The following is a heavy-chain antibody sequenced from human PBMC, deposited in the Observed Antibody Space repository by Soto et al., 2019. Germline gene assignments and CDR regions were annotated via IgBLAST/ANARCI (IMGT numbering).Heavy chain of an antibody. V-gene: IGHV1-69*04. D-gene: IGHD5-18*01. CDR2: IIPILGIA. CDR1: GGTFSSYT. Sequence: ASVKVSCKASGGTFSSYTISWVRQAPGQGLEWMGRIIPILGIANYAQKFKGRVTITADKSTSTAYMKLSSLRSEDTAVYYYARDRRYSYGSEKENMDVWGKGTTVTVSS. CDR3: ARDRRYSYGSEKENMDV. J-gene: IGHJ6*03.